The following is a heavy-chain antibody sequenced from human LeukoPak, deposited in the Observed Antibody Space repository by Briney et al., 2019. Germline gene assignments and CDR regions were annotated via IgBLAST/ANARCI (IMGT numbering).Heavy chain of an antibody. Sequence: GGSLRLSCAASGFTFSSYSMNWVRQAPGKGLEWVSSISSSSSYIYYADSVRGRFTISRDNAKNSLYLQMNSLRAEDTAVYYCARDLARAVAGTGEFGYWGQGTLVTVSS. D-gene: IGHD6-19*01. CDR3: ARDLARAVAGTGEFGY. CDR1: GFTFSSYS. CDR2: ISSSSSYI. J-gene: IGHJ4*02. V-gene: IGHV3-21*04.